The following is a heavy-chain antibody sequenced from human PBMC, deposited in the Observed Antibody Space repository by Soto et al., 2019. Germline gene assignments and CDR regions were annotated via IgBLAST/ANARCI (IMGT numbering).Heavy chain of an antibody. CDR3: AHRRGSGPWF. D-gene: IGHD3-10*01. V-gene: IGHV2-5*02. CDR2: IYWDDDK. CDR1: GLSVSTRGVG. J-gene: IGHJ4*02. Sequence: GSGPTLVNPTQTLTLTSTFSGLSVSTRGVGVGWIRQPPGKALEWLALIYWDDDKRYSPSLKSRLTITKDTSKNQVVLIMTNMDPVDTGTYYCAHRRGSGPWFRGQGTLVTVSS.